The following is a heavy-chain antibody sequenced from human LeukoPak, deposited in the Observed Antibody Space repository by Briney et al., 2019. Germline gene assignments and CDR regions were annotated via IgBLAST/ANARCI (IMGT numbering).Heavy chain of an antibody. J-gene: IGHJ3*02. D-gene: IGHD4-17*01. V-gene: IGHV3-33*08. Sequence: PGGSLRLSCAASGFTFSSYWMSWVRQAPGKGLEWVAVIWYDGSNKYYADSVKGRFTISRDNSKNTLYLQMNSLRAEDTAVYYCARPPRTYGDYEGAFDIWGQGTMVTVSS. CDR3: ARPPRTYGDYEGAFDI. CDR1: GFTFSSYW. CDR2: IWYDGSNK.